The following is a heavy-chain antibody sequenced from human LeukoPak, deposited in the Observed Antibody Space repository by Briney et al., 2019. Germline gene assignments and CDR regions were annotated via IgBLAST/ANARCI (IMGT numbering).Heavy chain of an antibody. D-gene: IGHD2-2*01. CDR1: GFTFSSYG. CDR2: ISYDGSNK. Sequence: GGSLRLSCAASGFTFSSYGMHWVRQAPGKGREWVAVISYDGSNKYYADSVKGRFTISRDNSKNTLYLQMNSLRAEDTAVYYCAKAFETQGSTVDYWGQGTLVTVSS. CDR3: AKAFETQGSTVDY. J-gene: IGHJ4*02. V-gene: IGHV3-30*18.